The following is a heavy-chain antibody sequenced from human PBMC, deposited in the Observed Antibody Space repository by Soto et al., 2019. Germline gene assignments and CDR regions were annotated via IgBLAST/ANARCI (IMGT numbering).Heavy chain of an antibody. V-gene: IGHV3-30*18. J-gene: IGHJ4*02. D-gene: IGHD1-26*01. CDR3: AKDEWSGSYYPDY. CDR1: GFTFSSYG. CDR2: ISYDGSNK. Sequence: GGSLRLSCAASGFTFSSYGMLWVRQAPGKGLEWVAVISYDGSNKYYADSVKGRFTISRDNSKNTLYLQMNSLRAEDTAVYYCAKDEWSGSYYPDYWGQGTLVTVSS.